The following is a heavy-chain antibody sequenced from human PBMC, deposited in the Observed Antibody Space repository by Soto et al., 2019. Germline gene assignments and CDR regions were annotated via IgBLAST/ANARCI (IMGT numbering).Heavy chain of an antibody. D-gene: IGHD2-21*02. Sequence: QVQLVQSGAEEKKPGASVKVSCKASGYTFTSYAMHWVRQAPGQRLERMGWVNAGNGNTKYSQKFQGRVTITRDTSASTAYMELRSLRSEDTAVYYCARSIVVVTALDYWGQGTLVTVSS. V-gene: IGHV1-3*05. CDR3: ARSIVVVTALDY. J-gene: IGHJ4*02. CDR2: VNAGNGNT. CDR1: GYTFTSYA.